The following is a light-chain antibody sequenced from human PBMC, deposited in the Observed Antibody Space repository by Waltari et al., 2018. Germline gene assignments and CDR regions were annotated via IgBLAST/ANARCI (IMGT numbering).Light chain of an antibody. CDR3: QQRGTWPPT. V-gene: IGKV3-11*01. J-gene: IGKJ4*01. CDR2: DAS. CDR1: QSVSNF. Sequence: VFTQSPGILSLSPGDRATLSCRASQSVSNFLAWYQQKPGQTPRLLIYDASVRATGIPARLSASGSGTDFARTISGLEPEDFAVYYCQQRGTWPPTFGGGT.